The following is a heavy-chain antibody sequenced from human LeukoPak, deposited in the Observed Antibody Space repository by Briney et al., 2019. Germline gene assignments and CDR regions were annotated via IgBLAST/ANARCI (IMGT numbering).Heavy chain of an antibody. CDR3: AKVGRGYYDSSGYYSPIDY. V-gene: IGHV3-30*18. D-gene: IGHD3-22*01. CDR1: GFTFSSYG. J-gene: IGHJ4*02. CDR2: ISYDGSNK. Sequence: GGSLRLSCAASGFTFSSYGMHWVRQAPGKGLEWVAVISYDGSNKYYADSVKGRFTISRDNSKNTLYLQMNSLRAEDTAVYYCAKVGRGYYDSSGYYSPIDYWGQETLVTVSS.